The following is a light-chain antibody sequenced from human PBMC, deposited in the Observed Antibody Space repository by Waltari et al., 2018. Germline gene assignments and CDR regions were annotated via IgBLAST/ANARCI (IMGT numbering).Light chain of an antibody. V-gene: IGLV3-1*01. CDR3: QALDSSTL. CDR1: KVGDKY. J-gene: IGLJ2*01. Sequence: SYELTQPPSVSVSPGQTASITRSGDKVGDKYACWYPLKPGQSPVLVIYQYSKRPTGIPGRFSGSNSGNTATLTISGPQAMEEADYYCQALDSSTLFGGGTKLTVL. CDR2: QYS.